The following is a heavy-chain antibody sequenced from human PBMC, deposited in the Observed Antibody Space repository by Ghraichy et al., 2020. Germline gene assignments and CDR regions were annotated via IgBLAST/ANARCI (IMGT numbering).Heavy chain of an antibody. CDR1: GYSISSGYY. D-gene: IGHD6-13*01. CDR2: IYHSGST. V-gene: IGHV4-38-2*02. Sequence: TLSLTCTVSGYSISSGYYWGWIRQPPGKGLEWIGSIYHSGSTYYNPSLKSRVTISVDTSKNQFSLKLSSVTAADTAVYYCARDPGIAPPRGATFFDYWGQGTLVTVSS. J-gene: IGHJ4*02. CDR3: ARDPGIAPPRGATFFDY.